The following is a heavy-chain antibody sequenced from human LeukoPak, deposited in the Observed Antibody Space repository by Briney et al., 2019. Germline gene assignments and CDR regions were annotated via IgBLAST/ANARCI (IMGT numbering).Heavy chain of an antibody. J-gene: IGHJ5*02. CDR1: GYTFTGYY. D-gene: IGHD1-7*01. CDR3: ARGIRYNWNYGSRNWFDP. Sequence: GASVKVSCKASGYTFTGYYMHWVRQAPGQGLEWMGWMNPNSGNTGYAQKFQGRVTMTRNTSISTAYMELSRLRSDDTAVYYCARGIRYNWNYGSRNWFDPWGQGTLVTVSS. V-gene: IGHV1-8*02. CDR2: MNPNSGNT.